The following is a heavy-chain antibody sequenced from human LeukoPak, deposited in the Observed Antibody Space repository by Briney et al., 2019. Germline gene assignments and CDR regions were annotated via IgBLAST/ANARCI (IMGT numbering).Heavy chain of an antibody. Sequence: PGGALRLSCSASGFTFSSYEMNWVRQAPGKGLEWVSYISSSGSTIYYEDSVKRRLTICRDNAKNSLYLQMNRLRDEDTAVYYCAELGITMIGGVWGKGTTVTISS. CDR1: GFTFSSYE. D-gene: IGHD3-10*02. CDR3: AELGITMIGGV. V-gene: IGHV3-48*03. J-gene: IGHJ6*04. CDR2: ISSSGSTI.